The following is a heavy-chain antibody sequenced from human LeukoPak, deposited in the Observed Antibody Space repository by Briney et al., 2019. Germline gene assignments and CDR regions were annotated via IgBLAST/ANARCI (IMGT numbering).Heavy chain of an antibody. D-gene: IGHD2-15*01. CDR2: FDPEDGET. J-gene: IGHJ3*02. CDR3: ATAVSVVAAKDNDAFDI. V-gene: IGHV1-24*01. Sequence: GASVKVSCKVSGYTLTELSMHWVRQAPGKGLEWMGGFDPEDGETICAQKFQGRVTMTEDTSTDTAYMELSSLRSEDTAVYYCATAVSVVAAKDNDAFDIWGQGTMVTVSS. CDR1: GYTLTELS.